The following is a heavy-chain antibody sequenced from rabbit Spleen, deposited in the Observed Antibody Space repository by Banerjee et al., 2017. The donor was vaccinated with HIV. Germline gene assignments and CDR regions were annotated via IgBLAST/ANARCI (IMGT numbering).Heavy chain of an antibody. Sequence: VESGGGLVHPGTSLTLTCTASGFSLSSSYDMCWVRQAPGKGLEWVGCIYTGNDKTYYASWAKGRFTISKPSSTTVTLQMTRLTAADTATYFCARDTSSSFSSYGMDLWGPGTLVTVS. CDR2: IYTGNDKT. J-gene: IGHJ6*01. CDR3: ARDTSSSFSSYGMDL. CDR1: GFSLSSSYD. D-gene: IGHD1-1*01. V-gene: IGHV1S40*01.